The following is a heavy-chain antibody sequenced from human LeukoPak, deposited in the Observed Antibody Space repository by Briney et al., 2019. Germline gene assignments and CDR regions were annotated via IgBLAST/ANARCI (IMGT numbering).Heavy chain of an antibody. D-gene: IGHD3-3*01. J-gene: IGHJ4*02. CDR3: ARVGITIFGVVIIATNYFDY. Sequence: SVKFSCKASGGTFSSYAISWVRQAPGQGLEWMGGIIPIFGTANYAQKFQGRVTITADESTSTAYMELSSLRSEDTAVYYCARVGITIFGVVIIATNYFDYWGQGTLVTVSS. V-gene: IGHV1-69*13. CDR2: IIPIFGTA. CDR1: GGTFSSYA.